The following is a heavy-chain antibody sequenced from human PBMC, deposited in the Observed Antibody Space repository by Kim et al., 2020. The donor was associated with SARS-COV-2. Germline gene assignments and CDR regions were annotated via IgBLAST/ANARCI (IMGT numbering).Heavy chain of an antibody. D-gene: IGHD2-2*01. V-gene: IGHV3-33*01. CDR3: ARDDLNPTNKSYYYGMDV. CDR2: IWYDGSNK. CDR1: GFTFSSYG. Sequence: GGSLRLSCAASGFTFSSYGMHWVRQAPGKGLEWVAVIWYDGSNKYYADSVKGRFTISRDNSKNTLYLQMNSLRAEDTAVYYCARDDLNPTNKSYYYGMDVWGQGTTVTVSS. J-gene: IGHJ6*02.